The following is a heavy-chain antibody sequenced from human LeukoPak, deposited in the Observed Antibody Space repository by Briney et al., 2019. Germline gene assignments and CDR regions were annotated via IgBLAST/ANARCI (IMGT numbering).Heavy chain of an antibody. CDR1: GFTISNAW. CDR3: TTDSIYGDYGDY. Sequence: GWSLRLSCAASGFTISNAWMSWVRQAPGKGLEWVGRIKSKTDGGTTDYAAPVKGRFTISRDDSKNTLYLQMNSLKTEDTAVYYCTTDSIYGDYGDYWGQGTLVTVSS. V-gene: IGHV3-15*01. CDR2: IKSKTDGGTT. J-gene: IGHJ4*02. D-gene: IGHD4-17*01.